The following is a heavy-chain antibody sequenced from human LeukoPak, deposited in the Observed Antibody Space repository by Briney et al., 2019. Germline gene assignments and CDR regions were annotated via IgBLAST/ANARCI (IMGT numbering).Heavy chain of an antibody. J-gene: IGHJ5*02. V-gene: IGHV3-7*03. D-gene: IGHD3-22*01. Sequence: GGSLRLSCAASGFTFSSYWMSWVRQAPGKGLEWVANIKQDGSEKYYVDSVKGRFTISRDNSKNTLYLQMNSLRAEDTAVYYCAKHGGSGYSNWFDPWGQGTLVTVSS. CDR3: AKHGGSGYSNWFDP. CDR2: IKQDGSEK. CDR1: GFTFSSYW.